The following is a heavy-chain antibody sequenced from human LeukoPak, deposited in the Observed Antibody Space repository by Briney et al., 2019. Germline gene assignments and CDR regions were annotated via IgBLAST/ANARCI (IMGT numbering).Heavy chain of an antibody. CDR2: ISAGGATI. CDR3: AKDSGGTYFYYYYYTDV. CDR1: GFSFSTYA. Sequence: GGSLRLSCAAYGFSFSTYAMSWVRQAPGKGLEWVSAISAGGATIYYADSVKGRFTVSRDNSKNTLYLHMNSLRAEDTAIYYCAKDSGGTYFYYYYYTDVWGKGTTVTVSS. V-gene: IGHV3-23*01. D-gene: IGHD1-26*01. J-gene: IGHJ6*03.